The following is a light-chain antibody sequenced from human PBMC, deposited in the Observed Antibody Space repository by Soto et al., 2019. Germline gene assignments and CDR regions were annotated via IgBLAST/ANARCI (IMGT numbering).Light chain of an antibody. CDR2: GAS. CDR3: QQYGGAPYA. J-gene: IGKJ2*01. V-gene: IGKV3-20*01. CDR1: QSVSRNY. Sequence: ENVLTQSPGTLSLSPGERATLSCRASQSVSRNYLAWYQQKPGQAPRLLIYGASSRATGIPDRFSGSASGTDVTLTISRLGPEDFAVYYCQQYGGAPYAFGQGTRLEIK.